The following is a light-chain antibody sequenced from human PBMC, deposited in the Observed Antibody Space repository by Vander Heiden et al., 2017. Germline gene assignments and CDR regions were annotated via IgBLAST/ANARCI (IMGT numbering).Light chain of an antibody. V-gene: IGKV4-1*01. CDR3: QQNVGAET. J-gene: IGKJ2*01. CDR2: WAS. CDR1: QPALICTNDDAY. Sequence: DIVLTQSPGPLSLSLGERAPILRKSSQPALICTNDDAYLASLQHKPGQPPNLLLYWASTRESGVPDRFSGGGSATDFTLTISGLQPEDVAVYYCQQNVGAETFGQGTQLEIK.